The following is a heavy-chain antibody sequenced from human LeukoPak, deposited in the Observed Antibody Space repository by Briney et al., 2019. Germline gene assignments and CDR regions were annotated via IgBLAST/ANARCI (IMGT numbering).Heavy chain of an antibody. D-gene: IGHD6-19*01. V-gene: IGHV3-64*01. CDR3: ARRSGIAVAGAFDY. CDR1: GFTFSSYA. CDR2: ISSNGGST. Sequence: GGSLRLSCAASGFTFSSYAMHWVRQAPGKGLEYVSAISSNGGSTYYANSVKGRFTISRDNSKNTLYLQMNSLRAEDTAVYYCARRSGIAVAGAFDYWGQGTLVTVSS. J-gene: IGHJ4*02.